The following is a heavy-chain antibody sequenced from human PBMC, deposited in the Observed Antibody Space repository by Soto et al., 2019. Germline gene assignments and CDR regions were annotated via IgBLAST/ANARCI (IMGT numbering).Heavy chain of an antibody. D-gene: IGHD3-10*01. J-gene: IGHJ6*02. CDR1: GFTFSGYG. CDR3: AKRGESSSGSHPNNLPDV. CDR2: ISYDGSHK. Sequence: QVQLVESGGGVVQPGRSLRLSCAASGFTFSGYGMHWVRQAPGKGLEWVAVISYDGSHKYYADSVKGRFTISRDNSKNRLYLQMTSMRDEYTASYYCAKRGESSSGSHPNNLPDVWGQGTTVPVS. V-gene: IGHV3-30*18.